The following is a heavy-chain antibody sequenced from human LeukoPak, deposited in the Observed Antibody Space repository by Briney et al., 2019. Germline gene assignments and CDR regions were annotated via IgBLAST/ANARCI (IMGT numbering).Heavy chain of an antibody. CDR2: IYSGGST. J-gene: IGHJ4*02. V-gene: IGHV3-53*01. D-gene: IGHD1-26*01. CDR1: GFTVSSDY. CDR3: ARLPYSWGLDS. Sequence: GGSLRLSCAASGFTVSSDYMSWVRQAPGKGLEWVSVIYSGGSTYYADSVKGRFTISRDNSKNTLYLQMNSLRAEDTAVYYCARLPYSWGLDSWGQGARVTVSS.